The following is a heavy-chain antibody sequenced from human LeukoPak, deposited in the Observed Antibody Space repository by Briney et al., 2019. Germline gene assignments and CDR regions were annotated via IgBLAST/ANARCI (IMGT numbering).Heavy chain of an antibody. CDR3: AKPRTTGLGWAQFDY. D-gene: IGHD2-8*02. J-gene: IGHJ4*02. CDR1: GFTFSSFA. V-gene: IGHV3-23*01. CDR2: FDGNGPNT. Sequence: GGSLRLSCAASGFTFSSFAMTWVRQAPGKGLEWVSGFDGNGPNTYYADSVKGRWAISRDNSRNTLYLEMNSPRPEDTAIYYCAKPRTTGLGWAQFDYWGQGSLVTVSS.